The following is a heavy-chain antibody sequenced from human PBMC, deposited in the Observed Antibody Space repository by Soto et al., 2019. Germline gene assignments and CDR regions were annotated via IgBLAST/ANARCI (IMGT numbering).Heavy chain of an antibody. CDR3: ARDSYGMDV. J-gene: IGHJ6*02. V-gene: IGHV3-30-3*01. CDR1: GFTFSDYA. Sequence: QVQLVESGGGVVQPGRSLRLSCAASGFTFSDYAMHWVRQAPGKGLEWVAVISYDGTNKYHADSVKGRFTISRDNSRSTLDLQMNRLRAEDTAVYYCARDSYGMDVWGQGSTFTVSS. CDR2: ISYDGTNK.